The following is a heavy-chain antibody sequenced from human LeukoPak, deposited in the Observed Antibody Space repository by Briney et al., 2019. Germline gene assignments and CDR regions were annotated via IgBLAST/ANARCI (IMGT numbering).Heavy chain of an antibody. CDR3: AKDKFSTVTTSNAFDI. Sequence: GGSLRLSCAASGFTFDDYAMHWVRQAPGKGLEWVSGISWNSGSIGYADSVKGRFTISRDNAKNSLYLQMSSLRAEDMALYYCAKDKFSTVTTSNAFDIWGQGTMVTVSS. CDR2: ISWNSGSI. D-gene: IGHD4-17*01. V-gene: IGHV3-9*03. CDR1: GFTFDDYA. J-gene: IGHJ3*02.